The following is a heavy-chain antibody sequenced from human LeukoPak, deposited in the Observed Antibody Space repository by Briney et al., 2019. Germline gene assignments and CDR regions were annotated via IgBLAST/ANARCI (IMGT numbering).Heavy chain of an antibody. CDR1: GCSFTTYW. V-gene: IGHV5-51*01. Sequence: GESLKISCKGSGCSFTTYWIGWVRQMPGKGLEWMGIIYPGDSDTRYSPSFQGQVTISADKSINTAYLQWSSLKASDTAMYYCARQRVYSGTSALYAFDIWGQGTMVTVSS. J-gene: IGHJ3*02. CDR3: ARQRVYSGTSALYAFDI. CDR2: IYPGDSDT. D-gene: IGHD4-23*01.